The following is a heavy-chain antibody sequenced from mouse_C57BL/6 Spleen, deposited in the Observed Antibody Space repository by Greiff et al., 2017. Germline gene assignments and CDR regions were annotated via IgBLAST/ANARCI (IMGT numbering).Heavy chain of an antibody. V-gene: IGHV1-15*01. CDR1: GYTFTDYE. CDR3: TRKGDLLHG. CDR2: IDPETGGT. Sequence: VQLQQSGAELVRPGASVTLSCKASGYTFTDYEMHWVKQTPVHGLEWIGAIDPETGGTAYNQKFKGKAILTADKSSSTAYMELRSLTSEDSAVYYWTRKGDLLHGWGNGTTLTVAS. J-gene: IGHJ2*01. D-gene: IGHD2-1*01.